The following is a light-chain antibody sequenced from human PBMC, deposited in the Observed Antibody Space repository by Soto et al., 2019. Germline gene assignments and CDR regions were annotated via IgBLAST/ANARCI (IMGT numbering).Light chain of an antibody. J-gene: IGKJ1*01. V-gene: IGKV1-5*01. CDR3: QQYYTYWHM. CDR1: QSISDY. CDR2: DAS. Sequence: DIQMTQSPSTLSASVGDRVIITCRASQSISDYLARYQQKPGKAPKLLIYDASNLESGVPSTFSGSGSGTEFTLTISSLQPDDFATYYCQQYYTYWHMFGQGTKVDIK.